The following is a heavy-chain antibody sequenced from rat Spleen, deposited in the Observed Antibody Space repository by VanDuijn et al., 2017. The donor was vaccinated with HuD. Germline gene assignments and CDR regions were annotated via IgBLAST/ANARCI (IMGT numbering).Heavy chain of an antibody. J-gene: IGHJ3*01. CDR2: ISYGDRSGHSST. Sequence: EVQLVKSGGGLVQPGRSLKLSCAASGFTFSDYGMAWVRQGPTKGLEWVATISYGDRSGHSSTYYRDSVKGRFTISRDNAKSTLYLQMDSLRSEDTATYYCTTRPYYSSLNWFPYWGQGTLVTVSS. CDR3: TTRPYYSSLNWFPY. CDR1: GFTFSDYG. V-gene: IGHV5-29*01. D-gene: IGHD1-2*01.